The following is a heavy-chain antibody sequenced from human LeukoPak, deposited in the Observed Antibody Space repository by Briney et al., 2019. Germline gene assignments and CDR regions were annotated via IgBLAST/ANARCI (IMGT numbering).Heavy chain of an antibody. CDR3: TTKLAGAMTAIYPLDY. CDR2: IKSKTDGGTT. CDR1: RFSFIDAW. V-gene: IGHV3-15*01. D-gene: IGHD2-21*02. J-gene: IGHJ4*02. Sequence: GGSLRVSCAAPRFSFIDAWLSWVRQAPGKGLEWVGRIKSKTDGGTTDYAAPVKGRFTISRDDSNNTLYLQMNSLKTEDTAVVDCTTKLAGAMTAIYPLDYWGQGTLVTVSS.